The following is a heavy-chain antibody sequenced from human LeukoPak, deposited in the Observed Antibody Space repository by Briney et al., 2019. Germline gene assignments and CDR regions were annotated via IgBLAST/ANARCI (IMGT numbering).Heavy chain of an antibody. D-gene: IGHD3-22*01. CDR2: IGTAGDT. J-gene: IGHJ3*02. CDR1: GFTFSSYD. V-gene: IGHV3-13*01. CDR3: ARALRYDSSGPTDAFDI. Sequence: PGGPLRLSCAASGFTFSSYDMHWVRQATGKGLEWVSAIGTAGDTYYPGSVKGRFTISRENAKNSLYLQMNSLRAGDTAVYYCARALRYDSSGPTDAFDIWGQGTMVTVSS.